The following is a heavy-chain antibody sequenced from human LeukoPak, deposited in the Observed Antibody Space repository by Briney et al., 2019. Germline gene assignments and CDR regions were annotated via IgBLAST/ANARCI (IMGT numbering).Heavy chain of an antibody. CDR2: IYYSGST. CDR3: ARRRWELLSNAFDI. D-gene: IGHD1-26*01. CDR1: GGSISSSSYY. Sequence: SETLSLTCTVSGGSISSSSYYWGWIRQPPGKGLEWIGSIYYSGSTYYNPSLKSRVTISVDTSKNQFSLKLSSVTAADTAVYYCARRRWELLSNAFDIWGQGTMVTVSS. V-gene: IGHV4-39*01. J-gene: IGHJ3*02.